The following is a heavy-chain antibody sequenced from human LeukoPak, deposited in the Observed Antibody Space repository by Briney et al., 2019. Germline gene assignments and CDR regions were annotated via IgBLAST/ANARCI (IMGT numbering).Heavy chain of an antibody. J-gene: IGHJ4*02. CDR3: ARAPWEVLDNFDY. D-gene: IGHD1-26*01. CDR1: RYTFTSYD. Sequence: ASVKVSCKASRYTFTSYDINWVRQATGQGLEWMGWMNPNSGNTGYAQKFQGRVTMTRNTSISTAYMELSSLRSEDTAVYYCARAPWEVLDNFDYWGQGTLVTVSS. CDR2: MNPNSGNT. V-gene: IGHV1-8*01.